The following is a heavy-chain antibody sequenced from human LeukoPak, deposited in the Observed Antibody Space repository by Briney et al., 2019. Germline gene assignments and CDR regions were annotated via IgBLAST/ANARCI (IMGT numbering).Heavy chain of an antibody. CDR1: GYTFTSYG. V-gene: IGHV1-18*01. CDR2: ISAYNGNT. CDR3: ARLPSQWLLPYYFDY. Sequence: GASVKVSCKASGYTFTSYGINWVRQAPGQGLEWMGWISAYNGNTNYAQKLQGRVTMTTDTSTSTAYMELRSLRSDDTAVYYCARLPSQWLLPYYFDYWGQGTLVTVSS. D-gene: IGHD3-22*01. J-gene: IGHJ4*02.